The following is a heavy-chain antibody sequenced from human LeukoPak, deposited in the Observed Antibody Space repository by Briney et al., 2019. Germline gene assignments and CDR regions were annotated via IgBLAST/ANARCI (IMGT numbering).Heavy chain of an antibody. V-gene: IGHV3-66*01. Sequence: GGSLRLSCAASGFTVSSNYMSWVRQAPGKGLEWVSVIYSGGSTYYADSVKGRFTISRDNSKNTLYLQMNSLRAEDTAVYYCARSPLWFGELSWGQGTLVTVSS. CDR3: ARSPLWFGELS. CDR2: IYSGGST. CDR1: GFTVSSNY. J-gene: IGHJ4*02. D-gene: IGHD3-10*01.